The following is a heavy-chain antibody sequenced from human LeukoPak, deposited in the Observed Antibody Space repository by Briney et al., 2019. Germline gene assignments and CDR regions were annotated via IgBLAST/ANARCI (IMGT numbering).Heavy chain of an antibody. V-gene: IGHV3-21*01. CDR3: ARNERGSDSGDFPLYYYFGMDV. CDR2: IITRRRYI. D-gene: IGHD4-17*01. J-gene: IGHJ6*02. CDR1: GITFNMYS. Sequence: GRCLRLSCAASGITFNMYSMNWVRRAPGKGLEWLSSIITRRRYIYYTDSAKGRFPTSTDNAKNSLYLEVNSLRAEDTALYYCARNERGSDSGDFPLYYYFGMDVWGQGTTVTVCS.